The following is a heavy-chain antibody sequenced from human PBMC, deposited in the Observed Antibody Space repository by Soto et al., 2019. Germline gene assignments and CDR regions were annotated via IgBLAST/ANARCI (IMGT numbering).Heavy chain of an antibody. Sequence: EVQLVQSGAEVKKPGESLKISCKASGYNFARSSIGWVRQMPGKGLEWVAIIYPGSSEITYSPSFQAQVTISADMSICTAYLQWSSLEASDTAIYYCAPYYNHWKIWGQGTLVTVSS. D-gene: IGHD1-26*01. CDR3: APYYNHWKI. V-gene: IGHV5-51*01. J-gene: IGHJ4*02. CDR2: IYPGSSEI. CDR1: GYNFARSS.